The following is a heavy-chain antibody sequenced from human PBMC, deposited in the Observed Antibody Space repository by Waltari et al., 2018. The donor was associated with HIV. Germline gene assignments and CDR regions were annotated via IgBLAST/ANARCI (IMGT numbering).Heavy chain of an antibody. V-gene: IGHV4-31*03. CDR2: IFYSGTT. J-gene: IGHJ6*02. CDR1: GGSISSGAYY. Sequence: VQLQESGPGLVKPSQTLSLTCTVSGGSISSGAYYWSWIRQHPGKDLEWIGNIFYSGTTSYNPSLRSRLAISVDTSKNQFSRNLRSVTAADTAVYYCARVRSLGYTYGFTYYYGMDVWGQGTTVTVSS. CDR3: ARVRSLGYTYGFTYYYGMDV. D-gene: IGHD5-18*01.